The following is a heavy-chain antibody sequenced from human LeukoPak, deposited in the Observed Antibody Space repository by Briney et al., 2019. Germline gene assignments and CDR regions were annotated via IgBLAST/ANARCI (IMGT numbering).Heavy chain of an antibody. CDR1: GFTFSNYS. CDR2: ISSSSTYI. D-gene: IGHD6-19*01. J-gene: IGHJ5*02. CDR3: ARDLSVTGTYWFDP. Sequence: VGSLRLSCAASGFTFSNYSMNWVRQAPGKGLEWVSSISSSSTYIYYADSVKGRFTISRDNAKNSLSLQMNSLRAEDTAVYYCARDLSVTGTYWFDPWGQGTLVTVSS. V-gene: IGHV3-21*01.